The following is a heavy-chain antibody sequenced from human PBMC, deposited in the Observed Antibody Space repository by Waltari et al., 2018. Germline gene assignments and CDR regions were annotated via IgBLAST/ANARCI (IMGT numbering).Heavy chain of an antibody. J-gene: IGHJ6*02. D-gene: IGHD5-18*01. Sequence: EVQLLESGGGLVQPGGSLRLSCAASGFTFSSYAMSWVLQAPGKGLEWVSAISGSGGSTYYADSVKGRFTISRDNSKNTLYLQMNSLRAEDTAVYYCAKDSPDTSASYYYYGMDVWGQGTTVTVSS. CDR2: ISGSGGST. V-gene: IGHV3-23*01. CDR3: AKDSPDTSASYYYYGMDV. CDR1: GFTFSSYA.